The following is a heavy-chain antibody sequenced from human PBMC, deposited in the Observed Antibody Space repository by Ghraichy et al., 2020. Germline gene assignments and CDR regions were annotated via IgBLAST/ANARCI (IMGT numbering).Heavy chain of an antibody. CDR2: ISYDGSNK. CDR1: GFTFSSYA. D-gene: IGHD3-22*01. V-gene: IGHV3-30-3*01. J-gene: IGHJ4*02. Sequence: GGSLRLSCAASGFTFSSYAMHWVRQAPGKGLEWVAVISYDGSNKYYADSVKGRFTISRDNSKNTLYLQMNSLRAEDTAVYYCARAPTPYYYDSSGYGFDYWGQRTLVTVSS. CDR3: ARAPTPYYYDSSGYGFDY.